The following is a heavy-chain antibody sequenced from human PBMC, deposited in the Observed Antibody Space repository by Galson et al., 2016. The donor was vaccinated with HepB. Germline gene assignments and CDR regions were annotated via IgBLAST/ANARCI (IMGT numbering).Heavy chain of an antibody. CDR1: GGPFSSYG. CDR3: ARAYDNYGDEYFYGLDV. J-gene: IGHJ6*02. CDR2: ISVNNGNT. V-gene: IGHV1-18*01. Sequence: SVKVSCKVSGGPFSSYGISWVRQAPGQGLEWMGRISVNNGNTNYAQKFQGRVFMTTDTATSTAYLEVRGLRSDDTAVYYCARAYDNYGDEYFYGLDVWGQGTTVTVSS. D-gene: IGHD4-17*01.